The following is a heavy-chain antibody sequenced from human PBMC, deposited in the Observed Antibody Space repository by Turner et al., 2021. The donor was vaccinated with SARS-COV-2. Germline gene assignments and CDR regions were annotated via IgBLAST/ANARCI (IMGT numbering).Heavy chain of an antibody. V-gene: IGHV4-39*01. CDR3: ARHGKPDYTTRMDY. CDR2: IFHSGST. Sequence: QLQLQESGPGRVQPSETLSLTCTVPGGSIISSSYYWGWLRQPPGKGLEWIGSIFHSGSTDYNPSLKSRVTISVYTSKNQFTLKLSSVTAAETAVYYCARHGKPDYTTRMDYWGQGTLVTVSS. J-gene: IGHJ4*02. CDR1: GGSIISSSYY. D-gene: IGHD4-4*01.